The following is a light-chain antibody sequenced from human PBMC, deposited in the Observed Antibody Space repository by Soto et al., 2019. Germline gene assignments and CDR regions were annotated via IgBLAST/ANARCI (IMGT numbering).Light chain of an antibody. J-gene: IGKJ4*01. Sequence: EIVMTQSPATLSVSPGERATLSCRASQSISCTLAWYQQKPGQAPRLVIYDASTRATGIPARFSGSGSGTEFTLTLSSLQSEDFAVYYCQQYNNWPPTFGGGTKVDIK. CDR2: DAS. V-gene: IGKV3-15*01. CDR1: QSISCT. CDR3: QQYNNWPPT.